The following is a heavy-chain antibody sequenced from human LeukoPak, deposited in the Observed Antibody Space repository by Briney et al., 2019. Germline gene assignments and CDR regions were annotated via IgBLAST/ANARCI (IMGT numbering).Heavy chain of an antibody. J-gene: IGHJ4*02. CDR3: ARVLCSGGSCPIDY. D-gene: IGHD2-15*01. CDR2: IFYSGST. Sequence: SQTLSLTCAVSGGSISSGGYYWSWIRQHPGKGLEWIGYIFYSGSTYYNPSLKSRVTISVDTSKNQFSLKLSSVTAADTAMYYCARVLCSGGSCPIDYWGQGTLVTVSS. CDR1: GGSISSGGYY. V-gene: IGHV4-31*11.